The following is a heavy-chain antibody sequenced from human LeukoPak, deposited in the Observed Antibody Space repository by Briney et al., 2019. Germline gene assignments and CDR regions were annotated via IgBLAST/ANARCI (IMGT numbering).Heavy chain of an antibody. V-gene: IGHV3-23*01. D-gene: IGHD2-21*02. CDR1: GFTFSSHV. J-gene: IGHJ4*02. CDR2: ISGSGGGT. CDR3: AKDRAYCGGDCYSSLDY. Sequence: GGSLRLSCAASGFTFSSHVVNWVRQAPGKGLEWVSGISGSGGGTYYADSVKGRFTISRDNSKNTLYLQMNSLRAEDTALYYCAKDRAYCGGDCYSSLDYWGQGTLVTVSS.